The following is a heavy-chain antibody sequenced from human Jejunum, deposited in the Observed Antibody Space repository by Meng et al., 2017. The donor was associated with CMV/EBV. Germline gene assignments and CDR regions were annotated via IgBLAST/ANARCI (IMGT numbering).Heavy chain of an antibody. CDR2: ISSGSTVI. V-gene: IGHV3-48*04. Sequence: WVRRAPGRGLEWISFISSGSTVIDYADSVKGRFTISRDNAKNSLFLQLNSLRAEDTAVYYCAKRFRSTGRTQGRPTPLSYYYGMDVWGLGTTVTVSS. J-gene: IGHJ6*02. CDR3: AKRFRSTGRTQGRPTPLSYYYGMDV. D-gene: IGHD6-6*01.